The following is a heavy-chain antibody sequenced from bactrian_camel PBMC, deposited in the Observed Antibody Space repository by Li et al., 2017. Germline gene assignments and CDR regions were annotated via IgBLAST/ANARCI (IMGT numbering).Heavy chain of an antibody. J-gene: IGHJ4*01. D-gene: IGHD7*01. Sequence: VQLVESGGGLVQPGGSLTLSCAASGFTFSDNWMHWVRQAPGKGLEWVSTIYTADGRTNSADSAKGRFTISRDNAKNVYLQMNSLKSEDTALYYCAARAGGDYHAGIYNVFGQGTQVTVS. CDR1: GFTFSDNW. V-gene: IGHV3S1*01. CDR2: IYTADGRT.